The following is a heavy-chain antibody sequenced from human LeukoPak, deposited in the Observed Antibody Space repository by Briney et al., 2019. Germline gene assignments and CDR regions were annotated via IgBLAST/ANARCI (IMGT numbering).Heavy chain of an antibody. J-gene: IGHJ6*02. D-gene: IGHD6-13*01. CDR1: GFTVSSNY. CDR2: IYSGGST. V-gene: IGHV3-66*02. CDR3: ARDLPIAKSTPYYYYGMDV. Sequence: PGGSLRLSCAASGFTVSSNYMSWVRQAPGKGLEWVSVIYSGGSTYYADSVKGRFTISRDNSKNTLYLQMNSLRAEDTAVYYCARDLPIAKSTPYYYYGMDVWGQGTTVTVSS.